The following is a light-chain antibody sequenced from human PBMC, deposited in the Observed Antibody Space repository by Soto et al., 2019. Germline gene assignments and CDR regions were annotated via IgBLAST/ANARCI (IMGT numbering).Light chain of an antibody. J-gene: IGKJ1*01. CDR2: DAS. V-gene: IGKV1-5*01. CDR1: HVISSW. CDR3: QQYNSYRT. Sequence: DIQMTQSPSTLSASVGDRVTIACRASHVISSWLAWYQQKPGKAPKLLIYDASSLESGVPSRFSGSGSGTEFTLTISSLQPDDFATYYCQQYNSYRTFGQGTKVDIK.